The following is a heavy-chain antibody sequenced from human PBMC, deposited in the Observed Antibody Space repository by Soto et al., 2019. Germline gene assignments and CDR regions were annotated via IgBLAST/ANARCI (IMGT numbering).Heavy chain of an antibody. J-gene: IGHJ6*02. D-gene: IGHD2-15*01. CDR1: GGSISSGGYY. CDR3: ARARVVASRYYYGMDV. V-gene: IGHV4-31*03. CDR2: IYYSGST. Sequence: NPSETLSLTCTVSGGSISSGGYYWSWIRQHPGKGLEWIGYIYYSGSTYYNPSLKSRGTISVDTSKNQFSLKLSSVTAADTAVYYCARARVVASRYYYGMDVWGQGTTVTVSS.